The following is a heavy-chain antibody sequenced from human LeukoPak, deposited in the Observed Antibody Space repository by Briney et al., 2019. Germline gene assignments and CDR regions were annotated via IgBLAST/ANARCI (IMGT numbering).Heavy chain of an antibody. CDR2: IKEDGSET. CDR1: GFTFSSYW. D-gene: IGHD6-19*01. CDR3: ARVDGSSSCPDY. J-gene: IGHJ4*02. Sequence: PGGSLRLFCAASGFTFSSYWMSWVRQAPGKGLELVANIKEDGSETYYVDSVKGRFTISRDNAKNLLYLEMNSLRAEDAALYYCARVDGSSSCPDYWGQGTLVTVSS. V-gene: IGHV3-7*01.